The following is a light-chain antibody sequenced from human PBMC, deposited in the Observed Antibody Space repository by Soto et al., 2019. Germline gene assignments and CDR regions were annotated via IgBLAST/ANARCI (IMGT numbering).Light chain of an antibody. CDR1: SSDVGGYNY. CDR2: DVS. Sequence: QSALTQPASVSGSPGQSITISCTGTSSDVGGYNYVSWYQQHPGKAPKLMIYDVSNRPSGVSNRFSGSKSVNTASLTISGLQADYEADYYCSSYTSSSTLVFGGGTKVTVL. J-gene: IGLJ2*01. V-gene: IGLV2-14*03. CDR3: SSYTSSSTLV.